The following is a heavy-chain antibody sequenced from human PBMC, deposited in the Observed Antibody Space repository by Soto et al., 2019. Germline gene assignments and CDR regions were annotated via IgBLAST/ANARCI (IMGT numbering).Heavy chain of an antibody. D-gene: IGHD3-3*01. Sequence: PGGSLRLSCAASGFTFSSYWMSWVRQAPGKGLEWVANIKQDGSEKYYVDSVKGRFTISRDNAKNSLYLQMNSLRAEDTAVYYCARDRFLEWLSPGGDYYYGMDVWGQGTTVTVSS. J-gene: IGHJ6*02. V-gene: IGHV3-7*01. CDR2: IKQDGSEK. CDR3: ARDRFLEWLSPGGDYYYGMDV. CDR1: GFTFSSYW.